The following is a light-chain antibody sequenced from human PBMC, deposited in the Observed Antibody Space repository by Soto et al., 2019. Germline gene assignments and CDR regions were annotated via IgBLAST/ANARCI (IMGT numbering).Light chain of an antibody. CDR1: SSDIGAHDH. V-gene: IGLV2-14*03. J-gene: IGLJ2*01. Sequence: QSVLTQPASVSGSPGQSITISCTGTSSDIGAHDHVSWYQHHPDKAPKLIIYDVSSRPSGVSNRFSGSKSGNTASLTISGLQAEDESHYHCASYTTTTLVFGGGTKLTVL. CDR2: DVS. CDR3: ASYTTTTLV.